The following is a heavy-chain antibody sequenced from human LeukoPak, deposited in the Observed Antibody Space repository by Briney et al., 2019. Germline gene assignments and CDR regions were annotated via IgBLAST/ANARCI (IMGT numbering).Heavy chain of an antibody. V-gene: IGHV4-39*07. CDR2: IYYSGST. Sequence: PSETLSLTCTVPGGSISSSSYYWGWIRQPPGKGLEWIGSIYYSGSTYYNPSLKSRATISVDTSKNQFSLKLSSVTAADTAVYYCARVGEWELLRWAGAFDIWGQGTMVTVSS. CDR3: ARVGEWELLRWAGAFDI. CDR1: GGSISSSSYY. D-gene: IGHD1-26*01. J-gene: IGHJ3*02.